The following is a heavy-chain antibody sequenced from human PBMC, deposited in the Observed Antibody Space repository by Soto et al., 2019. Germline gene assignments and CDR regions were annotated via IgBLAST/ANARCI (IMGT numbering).Heavy chain of an antibody. D-gene: IGHD6-19*01. CDR2: IYYSGST. V-gene: IGHV4-59*01. CDR1: GGSISSYY. Sequence: PSETLSLTCTVSGGSISSYYWSWIRQPPGKGLEWIGYIYYSGSTNYNPSLKSRVTISVDTSKNQFSLKLSSVTAADTAVYYCARVTSSGWSGNWFDPWGQGTLVTVSS. CDR3: ARVTSSGWSGNWFDP. J-gene: IGHJ5*02.